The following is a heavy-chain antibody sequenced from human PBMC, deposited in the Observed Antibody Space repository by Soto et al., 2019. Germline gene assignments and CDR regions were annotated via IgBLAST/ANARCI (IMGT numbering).Heavy chain of an antibody. J-gene: IGHJ4*02. CDR3: ARRGSGSYYDY. CDR1: GFTFSSYA. D-gene: IGHD1-26*01. V-gene: IGHV3-23*01. CDR2: ISGSGDST. Sequence: EVQLLESGGGLVQPGGSLRLSCAASGFTFSSYAMSWVRQAPGKGLEWVSAISGSGDSTYYADSVKGRFTVSRDNSKNTLYLQMNSLRAEDTAVYYCARRGSGSYYDYWGQGTLVTVSS.